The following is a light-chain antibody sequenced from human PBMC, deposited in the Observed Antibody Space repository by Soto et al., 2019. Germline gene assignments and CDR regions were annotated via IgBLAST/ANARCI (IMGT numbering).Light chain of an antibody. CDR3: CSYAGSSTWV. Sequence: QSALTQPASVSGSPGQSITISCTGTSGDVGSYNFVSWYQQHPGKAPKLMIYEGSKRPSGVSNRFSGSTSGNTASLTISGLQAEDEADYYCCSYAGSSTWVFGGGTKVTVL. CDR2: EGS. J-gene: IGLJ3*02. V-gene: IGLV2-23*01. CDR1: SGDVGSYNF.